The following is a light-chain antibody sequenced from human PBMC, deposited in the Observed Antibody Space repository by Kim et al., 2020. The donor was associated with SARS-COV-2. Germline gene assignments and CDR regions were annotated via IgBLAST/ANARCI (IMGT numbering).Light chain of an antibody. CDR1: QSVLYSSNNKNY. V-gene: IGKV4-1*01. J-gene: IGKJ1*01. CDR2: WAS. CDR3: QQYYTVPPWT. Sequence: TINCKSSQSVLYSSNNKNYLAWYQQKPGQPPKLLIYWASTRESGVPDRFSGSGSGTDFTLTISSLQAEDVAVYYCQQYYTVPPWTFGQGTKVEIK.